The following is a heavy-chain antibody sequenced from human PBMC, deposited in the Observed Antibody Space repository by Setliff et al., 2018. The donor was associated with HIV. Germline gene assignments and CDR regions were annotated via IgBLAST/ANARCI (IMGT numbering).Heavy chain of an antibody. J-gene: IGHJ5*02. CDR2: IYYSGST. V-gene: IGHV4-39*07. CDR3: VKHRNRGFDP. CDR1: GGSISSSSYF. Sequence: SETLSLTCTVSGGSISSSSYFWGWIRQPPGKGLEWVGSIYYSGSTNYSPSLKSRVTISVDTSKNQFSLKMTSVTAADTAVYYCVKHRNRGFDPWGQGTLVTVSS.